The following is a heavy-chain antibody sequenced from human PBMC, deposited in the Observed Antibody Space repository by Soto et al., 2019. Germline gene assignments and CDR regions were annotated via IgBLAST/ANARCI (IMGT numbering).Heavy chain of an antibody. D-gene: IGHD6-19*01. Sequence: PSETLSLTCTFSGGSISSSSYYLGWIRQPPGKGLEWIGSIYYSGSTYYNPSLKSRVTISEDTSKNQFSLKLSSVTAADTALYFCAAEIAVPGYFDSWGQGTLVTVSS. V-gene: IGHV4-39*01. CDR2: IYYSGST. J-gene: IGHJ4*02. CDR3: AAEIAVPGYFDS. CDR1: GGSISSSSYY.